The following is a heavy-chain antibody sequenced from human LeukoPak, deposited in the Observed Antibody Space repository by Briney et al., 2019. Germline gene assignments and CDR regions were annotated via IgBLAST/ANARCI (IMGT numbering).Heavy chain of an antibody. Sequence: ASVKVSCKASGYTFSGYYIHWVRQAPGQGLEWMGWINPNSGGTNYAQKFQGRVTMTRDTSISTAYMELSSLRSDDTAVYSCARGSGITFGGVIVKLAFDYWGQGTLVTVSS. CDR1: GYTFSGYY. J-gene: IGHJ4*02. V-gene: IGHV1-2*02. CDR3: ARGSGITFGGVIVKLAFDY. CDR2: INPNSGGT. D-gene: IGHD3-16*02.